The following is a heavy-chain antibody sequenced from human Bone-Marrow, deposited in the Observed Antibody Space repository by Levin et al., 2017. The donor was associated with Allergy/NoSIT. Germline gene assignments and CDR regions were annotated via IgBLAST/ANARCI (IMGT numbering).Heavy chain of an antibody. CDR3: TTQNFDF. CDR2: IMPGEGIA. CDR1: GFTLSNYA. J-gene: IGHJ4*02. Sequence: GESLKISCVASGFTLSNYAMSWIRQAPGKGLEWVSTIMPGEGIAYYRDSVRGRFAVSRDNSKNTLSLEMNSLRAEDTARYYCTTQNFDFWGQGTLVTVSS. V-gene: IGHV3-23*01.